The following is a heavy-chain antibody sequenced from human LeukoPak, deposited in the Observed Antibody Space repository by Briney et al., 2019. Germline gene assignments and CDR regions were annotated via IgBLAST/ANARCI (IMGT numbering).Heavy chain of an antibody. CDR1: GFTFSSYA. D-gene: IGHD1-26*01. CDR3: ASPAEDSGSYEFSFDY. Sequence: PGGSLRLSCAASGFTFSSYAMSWVRQAPGKGLEWVSAISGSGGSTYYADSVKGRFTISRDNSKNTLYLQMNSLRAEDTAVYYCASPAEDSGSYEFSFDYWGQGTLVTVSS. CDR2: ISGSGGST. J-gene: IGHJ4*02. V-gene: IGHV3-23*01.